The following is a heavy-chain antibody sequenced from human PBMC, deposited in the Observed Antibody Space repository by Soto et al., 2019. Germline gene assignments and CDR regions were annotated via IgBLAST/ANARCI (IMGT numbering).Heavy chain of an antibody. J-gene: IGHJ4*02. CDR2: ITPTGAT. D-gene: IGHD6-19*01. CDR3: ARTDNFSSQSSGWANRFDY. CDR1: GFTFTNYA. V-gene: IGHV3-23*01. Sequence: EMQLLESGGGLVQPGGSLRLFCAASGFTFTNYAMTWVRQAPGKGLEWVSTITPTGATFYGDTVKGRFTISRDNSRSTVFLQMNSLRAEDTAMYYCARTDNFSSQSSGWANRFDYWGQGTLVTVSS.